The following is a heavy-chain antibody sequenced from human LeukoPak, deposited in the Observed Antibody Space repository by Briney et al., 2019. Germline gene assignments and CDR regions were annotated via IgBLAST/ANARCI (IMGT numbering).Heavy chain of an antibody. D-gene: IGHD3-22*01. V-gene: IGHV3-30*18. CDR1: GFIFSSYG. CDR3: AKPYYYDRSGSGVNHFDY. Sequence: PGGSLRLSCVASGFIFSSYGINWVRQAPGKGLEWVAVISYDGTDKYYTDSVKGRFTISRDRSTNTVSLEMNSLRAEDTAVYYCAKPYYYDRSGSGVNHFDYWGQGTLVTVSS. J-gene: IGHJ4*02. CDR2: ISYDGTDK.